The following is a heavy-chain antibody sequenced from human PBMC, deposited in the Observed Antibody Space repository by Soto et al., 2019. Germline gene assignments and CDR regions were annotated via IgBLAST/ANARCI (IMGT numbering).Heavy chain of an antibody. CDR2: FDPEDGET. Sequence: QVQLVHPGAEGKKPGASVKVSCKVSGYTLTELSMHWVRQAPGKGLEWRGGFDPEDGETIYAQKFQGRVTMTEDTSTDTAYMELSSLRSEDTAVYYCATDLPLYGDYVCAAFDIWGQGTMVTVSS. CDR1: GYTLTELS. J-gene: IGHJ3*02. D-gene: IGHD4-17*01. CDR3: ATDLPLYGDYVCAAFDI. V-gene: IGHV1-24*01.